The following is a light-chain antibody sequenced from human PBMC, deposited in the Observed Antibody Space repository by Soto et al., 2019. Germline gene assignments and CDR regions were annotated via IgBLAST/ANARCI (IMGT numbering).Light chain of an antibody. CDR3: SSYTSSSHV. CDR2: DVS. V-gene: IGLV2-14*01. J-gene: IGLJ1*01. CDR1: SSDVGGYNY. Sequence: QSVLTQPASVSGSPGQSITISCTGTSSDVGGYNYVSWYQQHPGKAPKLMIYDVSNRPSGVSNRFSGSKSGNTASLTISGLQAEDEADYYCSSYTSSSHVFGTGTKVT.